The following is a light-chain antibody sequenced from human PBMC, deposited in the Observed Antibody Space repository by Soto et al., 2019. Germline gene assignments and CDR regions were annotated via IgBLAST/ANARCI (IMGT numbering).Light chain of an antibody. CDR2: DAT. J-gene: IGKJ5*01. CDR1: PSVSSQ. CDR3: QQRDNWPIT. Sequence: EVVLTQSPATLSLSPGERATLSCRASPSVSSQFAWYQQKPGQAPRLLIYDATKRAAGISARFSGSGSGTDFTLTMSALVPEDFAVYYCQQRDNWPITFGQGTRLEIK. V-gene: IGKV3-11*01.